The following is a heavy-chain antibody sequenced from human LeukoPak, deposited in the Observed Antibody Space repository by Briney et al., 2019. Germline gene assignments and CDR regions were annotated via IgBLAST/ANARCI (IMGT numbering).Heavy chain of an antibody. CDR1: GFTVSSNY. CDR3: AREAGYYDSSGYYKAFDY. V-gene: IGHV3-53*01. J-gene: IGHJ4*02. D-gene: IGHD3-22*01. CDR2: IYSGGST. Sequence: GGSLRLSCAASGFTVSSNYMSWVRQAPGKGLEWVSVIYSGGSTYYADSVKGRFTISRDNSKNTLYLQMNSLRAEDTAVYYCAREAGYYDSSGYYKAFDYWGQGTLVTVSS.